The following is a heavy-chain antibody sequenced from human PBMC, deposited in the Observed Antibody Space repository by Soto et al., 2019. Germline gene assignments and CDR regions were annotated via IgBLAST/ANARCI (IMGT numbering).Heavy chain of an antibody. CDR2: IYYSGST. CDR3: ARRWKMATITGEFDY. V-gene: IGHV4-31*03. J-gene: IGHJ4*02. CDR1: GGSISSGGYY. D-gene: IGHD5-12*01. Sequence: SETLSLTCTVSGGSISSGGYYWSWIRQHPGKGLEWIGYIYYSGSTYYNPSLKSRVTISVDTSKNQFSLKLSSVTAADTAVYYCARRWKMATITGEFDYWGQGTLVTVSS.